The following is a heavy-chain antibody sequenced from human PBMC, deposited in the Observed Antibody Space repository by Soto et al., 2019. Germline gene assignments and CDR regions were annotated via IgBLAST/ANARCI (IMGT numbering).Heavy chain of an antibody. CDR2: IYHSGST. CDR3: ARGVVGIAAALDY. J-gene: IGHJ4*02. Sequence: KTSETLSLTCAASGGSISSSNWWSWVRQPPGKGLEWIGEIYHSGSTNYNPSLKSRVTISVDKSKNQFSLKLSSVTAADTAVYYCARGVVGIAAALDYWGQGTLVTVSS. CDR1: GGSISSSNW. V-gene: IGHV4-4*02. D-gene: IGHD6-13*01.